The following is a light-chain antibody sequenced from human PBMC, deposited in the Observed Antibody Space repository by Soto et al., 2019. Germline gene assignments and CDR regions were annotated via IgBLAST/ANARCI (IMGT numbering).Light chain of an antibody. CDR2: HTS. Sequence: EIVLTQSPVTLSLYPGERATLSCRASQSIGTYLAWYQQKPDQAPRLLIYHTSNRATGIPARFSGSGSGTDFTLTISGLEPEDFAVYYCQQRSDWRRTFGQGTKVEVK. V-gene: IGKV3-11*01. J-gene: IGKJ1*01. CDR3: QQRSDWRRT. CDR1: QSIGTY.